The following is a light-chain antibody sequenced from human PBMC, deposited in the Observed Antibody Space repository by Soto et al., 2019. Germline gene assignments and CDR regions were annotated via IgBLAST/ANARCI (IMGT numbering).Light chain of an antibody. J-gene: IGKJ4*01. V-gene: IGKV3-11*01. CDR1: QSINNY. CDR3: QQRSNWL. Sequence: EIVLTQSPATLSLSLGERATLSCRASQSINNYLAWYQQKIGQAPRLLIYDASNRATGIAARFSGSGSGTDFTLTISSLEPEDFAVYYCQQRSNWLFGGGTKVEI. CDR2: DAS.